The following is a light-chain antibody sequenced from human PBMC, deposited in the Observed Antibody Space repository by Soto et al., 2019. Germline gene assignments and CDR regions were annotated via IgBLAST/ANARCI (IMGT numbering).Light chain of an antibody. CDR1: SSNIGINY. CDR3: SAWDDSLGIHAV. V-gene: IGLV1-47*01. Sequence: QSVLTQPPSASGNPGQTVTISCSGSSSNIGINYVYWYQQLPGTAPKILIYRNRQRPSGIPDRFSGSKSGTSASLAISGLRYEDEADYYSSAWDDSLGIHAVFGGGTQLTVL. CDR2: RNR. J-gene: IGLJ7*01.